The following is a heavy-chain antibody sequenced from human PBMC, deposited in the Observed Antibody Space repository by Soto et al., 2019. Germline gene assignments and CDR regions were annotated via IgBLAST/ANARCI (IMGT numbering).Heavy chain of an antibody. Sequence: QVQLVESGGGVVQPGRSLRLSCAASGFTFSSYGMHWVRQAPGKGLEWVAVISYDGSNKYYADSVNGRFTISRDNSKNTLYLQMNSRRAEDTAVYYCAKDGFHSSSWYYYYYGMDVWGQGTTVTGSS. CDR2: ISYDGSNK. CDR3: AKDGFHSSSWYYYYYGMDV. CDR1: GFTFSSYG. J-gene: IGHJ6*02. D-gene: IGHD6-13*01. V-gene: IGHV3-30*18.